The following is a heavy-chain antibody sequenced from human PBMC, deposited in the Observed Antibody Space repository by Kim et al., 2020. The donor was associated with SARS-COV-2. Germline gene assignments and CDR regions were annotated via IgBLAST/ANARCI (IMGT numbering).Heavy chain of an antibody. D-gene: IGHD6-13*01. CDR3: ARDARVWSYSSSWYGSWGWFDP. CDR2: IYYSGST. CDR1: GGSISSGGYY. V-gene: IGHV4-31*03. Sequence: SETLSLTCTVSGGSISSGGYYWSWIRQHPGKGLEWIGYIYYSGSTYYNPSLKSRVTISVDTSKNQFSLKLSSVTAADTAVYYCARDARVWSYSSSWYGSWGWFDPWGQGTLVTVSS. J-gene: IGHJ5*02.